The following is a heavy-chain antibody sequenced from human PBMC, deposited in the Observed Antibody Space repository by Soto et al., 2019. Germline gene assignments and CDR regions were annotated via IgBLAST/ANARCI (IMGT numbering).Heavy chain of an antibody. J-gene: IGHJ6*02. CDR3: ASRLVPAAILYYYYGMDV. CDR2: INSDGSST. V-gene: IGHV3-74*01. CDR1: GFSFSNCW. Sequence: GGSLRLSCAASGFSFSNCWMHWVRQAPGMGLVWVSHINSDGSSTTYADSVKGRFTISRDNAKNTLYLQMNSLRAEDTAVYYCASRLVPAAILYYYYGMDVWGQGTTVTVSS. D-gene: IGHD2-2*01.